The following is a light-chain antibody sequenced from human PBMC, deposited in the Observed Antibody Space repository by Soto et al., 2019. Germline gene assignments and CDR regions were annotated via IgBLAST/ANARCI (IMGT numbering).Light chain of an antibody. V-gene: IGKV1-39*01. CDR2: AAS. CDR1: QSISSY. Sequence: EIQVTQSPSSLSASVGDRVTITCRASQSISSYLNWYQQKPGKAPNLLIYAASSLQSGVPSRFSGSGSGTDFTLTISSLQPEDFATYYCQQSYSTPRTFGQGTKVDIK. CDR3: QQSYSTPRT. J-gene: IGKJ1*01.